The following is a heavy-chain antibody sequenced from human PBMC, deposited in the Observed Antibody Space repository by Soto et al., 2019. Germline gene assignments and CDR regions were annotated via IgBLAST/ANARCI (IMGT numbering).Heavy chain of an antibody. V-gene: IGHV4-61*01. Sequence: SETLSLTCFVSGGSVSRGSYYWTWIRQPPGKGLEWIGYILDSGTTDYNPSLKSRVTMSVDTSKNQFSLNLRSVTAADTAVYYCARQRVLPAQYYGMNVWGQGTSVTVSS. CDR3: ARQRVLPAQYYGMNV. J-gene: IGHJ6*02. CDR1: GGSVSRGSYY. CDR2: ILDSGTT. D-gene: IGHD6-13*01.